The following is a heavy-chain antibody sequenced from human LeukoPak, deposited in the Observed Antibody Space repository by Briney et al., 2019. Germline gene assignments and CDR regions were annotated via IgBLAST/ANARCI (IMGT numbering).Heavy chain of an antibody. Sequence: GESLQISCKGSGYSFTSYWIGWVRQLPGKGLEWMGIIYPGDSDTRYSPSFQGQVTISADKSISTAYLQWSSLKASDTAMYYCARQIDFCSSTSCYPDYFDYWGQGTLVTVSS. CDR1: GYSFTSYW. CDR3: ARQIDFCSSTSCYPDYFDY. CDR2: IYPGDSDT. D-gene: IGHD2-2*01. J-gene: IGHJ4*02. V-gene: IGHV5-51*01.